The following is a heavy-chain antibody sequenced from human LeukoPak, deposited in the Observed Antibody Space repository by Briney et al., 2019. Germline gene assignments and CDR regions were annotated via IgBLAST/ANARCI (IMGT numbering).Heavy chain of an antibody. CDR3: ARENGANRRALDV. Sequence: GGSLTLSCVASEFTLSNYWIHWVRQAPGKGLVWVSRINSDGTSTIYADSVKGRFTISRDNAKNTLYLQMNSLRAEDTAVYYCARENGANRRALDVWGPGTRVTVSS. V-gene: IGHV3-74*01. CDR2: INSDGTST. CDR1: EFTLSNYW. J-gene: IGHJ3*01. D-gene: IGHD4/OR15-4a*01.